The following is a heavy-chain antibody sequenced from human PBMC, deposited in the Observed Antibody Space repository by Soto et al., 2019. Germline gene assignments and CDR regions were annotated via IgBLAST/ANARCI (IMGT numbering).Heavy chain of an antibody. CDR3: ARDLWGSWTVDY. Sequence: ASVKVSCKASGYTFQNYHMHWVRQAPGQGLEWMGIIHPSGDTKTYAQRFQGRLAMTRDTSTSTAYMELSSLTSEDTAVYFCARDLWGSWTVDYWGQGTLVT. V-gene: IGHV1-46*02. CDR2: IHPSGDTK. CDR1: GYTFQNYH. J-gene: IGHJ4*02. D-gene: IGHD3-16*01.